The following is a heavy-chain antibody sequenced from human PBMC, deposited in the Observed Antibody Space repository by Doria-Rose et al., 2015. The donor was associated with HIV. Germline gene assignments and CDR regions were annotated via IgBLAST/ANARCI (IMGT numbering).Heavy chain of an antibody. CDR3: ARVLSGTYDY. CDR1: GGSISHYY. V-gene: IGHV4-59*01. CDR2: IFYTGST. D-gene: IGHD1-26*01. J-gene: IGHJ4*02. Sequence: QVQLQQWGPGLVKPSKTLSLTCSVSGGSISHYYWSWIRQPPGKGLEYIGDIFYTGSTNYSPSLKSRVSISIDTSKNKFSLRLSSVTAADTAVYYCARVLSGTYDYWGQGTLVTVSS.